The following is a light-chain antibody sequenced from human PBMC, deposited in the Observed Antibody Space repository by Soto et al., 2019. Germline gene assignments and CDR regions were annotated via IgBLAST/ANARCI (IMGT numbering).Light chain of an antibody. CDR1: QSISSW. CDR3: QKYNSPPRT. J-gene: IGKJ1*01. V-gene: IGKV1-5*01. CDR2: DAS. Sequence: DTQLTQSPSTLSAPSGERVTTTCRASQSISSWLAWYQQKPGKAPKLLIYDASSLESGVPSRFSGSGSGTEFTLTISSLQPEDVATYFCQKYNSPPRTFGQGTKVDI.